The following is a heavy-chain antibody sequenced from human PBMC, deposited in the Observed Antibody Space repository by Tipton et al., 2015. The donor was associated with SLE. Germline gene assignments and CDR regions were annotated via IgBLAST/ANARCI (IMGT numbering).Heavy chain of an antibody. J-gene: IGHJ3*02. V-gene: IGHV4-59*11. D-gene: IGHD2-15*01. CDR1: GDSIRRHF. Sequence: TLSLTCTVSGDSIRRHFWSWIRQPPGKGLEWIGNIFYSGRTDYNPSLKSRVTMSLDTSENQFSLKLSSVTAADTALYYCARMGYCVTAPCARDDAFHIWGQGTMVTVSS. CDR2: IFYSGRT. CDR3: ARMGYCVTAPCARDDAFHI.